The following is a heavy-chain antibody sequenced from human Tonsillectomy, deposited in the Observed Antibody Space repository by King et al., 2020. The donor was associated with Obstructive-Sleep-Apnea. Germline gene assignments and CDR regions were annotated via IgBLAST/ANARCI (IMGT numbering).Heavy chain of an antibody. CDR3: ARDPEEDGYNFIGMDV. Sequence: VQLVESGGGVVQPGRSLRLSCAASGFTFSSYAMHWVRQASGKGLEWVAVISYDGSNKYYADSVKGRFTISRDNSKNTLYLQMNSLRAEDTAVYYCARDPEEDGYNFIGMDVWGQGTTVTVSS. V-gene: IGHV3-30*04. CDR1: GFTFSSYA. CDR2: ISYDGSNK. D-gene: IGHD5-24*01. J-gene: IGHJ6*02.